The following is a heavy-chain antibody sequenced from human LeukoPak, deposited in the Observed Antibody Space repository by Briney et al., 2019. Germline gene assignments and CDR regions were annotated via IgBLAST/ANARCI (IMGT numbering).Heavy chain of an antibody. J-gene: IGHJ5*02. Sequence: ASVKVSCKASGYTFTNYFMHWVRQAPGQGLEWMGIINPRRDSTGYAQKFQGRITMNTDMSTRTVYMELSSLESEDTAVYYCARRDCVGDCYTNWFDPWGQGTLVTVSS. CDR1: GYTFTNYF. CDR3: ARRDCVGDCYTNWFDP. D-gene: IGHD2-21*02. CDR2: INPRRDST. V-gene: IGHV1-46*01.